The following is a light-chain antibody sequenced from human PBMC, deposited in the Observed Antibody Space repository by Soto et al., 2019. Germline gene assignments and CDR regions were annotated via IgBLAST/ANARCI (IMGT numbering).Light chain of an antibody. V-gene: IGKV3-15*01. CDR1: QSVSDN. CDR2: DAS. Sequence: EIVMTQSPAALSVSPGERATLSCRASQSVSDNLAWYQQKPGQAPRLLIYDASTRAIGVPGRFSGSGSGTEFTLTISSLQSEDFAIYYCQQFNNWPPSWTFGQGTKVEIK. CDR3: QQFNNWPPSWT. J-gene: IGKJ1*01.